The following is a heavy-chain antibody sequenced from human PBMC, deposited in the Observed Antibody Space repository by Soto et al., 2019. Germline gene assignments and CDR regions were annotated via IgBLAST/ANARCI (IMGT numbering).Heavy chain of an antibody. J-gene: IGHJ4*02. CDR1: GFTFSSYG. Sequence: GGSLRLSCAASGFTFSSYGMHWVRQAPGKGLEWVSAISSSSSYVYYADSVKGRFTISRDNAKNSLYLQMNSLRAEDTAVYYCARELWFGELSPANFDYWGQGTLVTVSS. V-gene: IGHV3-21*01. CDR3: ARELWFGELSPANFDY. CDR2: ISSSSSYV. D-gene: IGHD3-10*01.